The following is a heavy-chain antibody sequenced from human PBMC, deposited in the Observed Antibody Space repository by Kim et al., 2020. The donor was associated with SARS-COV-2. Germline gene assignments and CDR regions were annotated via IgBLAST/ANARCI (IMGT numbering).Heavy chain of an antibody. V-gene: IGHV1-18*04. CDR3: ARGAYGDVSFDS. J-gene: IGHJ5*01. CDR1: GYMFTSYG. D-gene: IGHD4-17*01. CDR2: ISARDGGT. Sequence: ASVKVSCKACGYMFTSYGFSWVRQAPGQGLEWLGWISARDGGTKYGQKVQGRVIMTTDTSTNTAYMELWILRSDDTAMFYFARGAYGDVSFDSWGQGTLV.